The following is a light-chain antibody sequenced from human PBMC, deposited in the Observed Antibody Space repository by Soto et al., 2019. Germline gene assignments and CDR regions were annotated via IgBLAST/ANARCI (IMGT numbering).Light chain of an antibody. CDR2: GAS. CDR3: QQFYNWPPIT. Sequence: EVVMTQSPATLSASPGERSTLSCSARRSVGSNLAWYQQKPGQAPRILIYGASTRATGIPARFSGSGSGTEFTLTISSLQSEDSAVYYCQQFYNWPPITFGQGTRLEIK. J-gene: IGKJ5*01. CDR1: RSVGSN. V-gene: IGKV3-15*01.